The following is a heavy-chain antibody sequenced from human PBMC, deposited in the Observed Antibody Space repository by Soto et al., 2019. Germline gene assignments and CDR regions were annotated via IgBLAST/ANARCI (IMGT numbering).Heavy chain of an antibody. CDR2: IYPGDSQT. CDR1: GYSFTNYW. D-gene: IGHD5-12*01. J-gene: IGHJ4*02. Sequence: GESLKISCKASGYSFTNYWIGWVRQMPGKGLEWMGIIYPGDSQTRYSPSFQGQVTISADKSISTAYLQWSSLRASDTAMFYCARQKGYSGFDHWDYWGQGTLVTVSS. CDR3: ARQKGYSGFDHWDY. V-gene: IGHV5-51*01.